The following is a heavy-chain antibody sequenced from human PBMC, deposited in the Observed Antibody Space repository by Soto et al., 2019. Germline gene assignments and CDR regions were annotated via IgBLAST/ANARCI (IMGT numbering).Heavy chain of an antibody. CDR3: ARGQLDYRPNGEYFDY. CDR2: IIPIFGTA. CDR1: GGTFSSYA. D-gene: IGHD6-6*01. V-gene: IGHV1-69*13. J-gene: IGHJ4*02. Sequence: ASVKVSCKASGGTFSSYAISWVRQAPGQGLEWMGGIIPIFGTANYAQKFQGRVTITADESTSTAYMELSSLRSEDTAVYYCARGQLDYRPNGEYFDYWGQGTLVTVSS.